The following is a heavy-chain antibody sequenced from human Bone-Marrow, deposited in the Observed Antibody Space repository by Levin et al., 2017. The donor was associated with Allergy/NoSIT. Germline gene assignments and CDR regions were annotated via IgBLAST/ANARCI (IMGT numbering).Heavy chain of an antibody. J-gene: IGHJ4*02. CDR3: TRAFWSAYTYHFDY. CDR1: GDTFTSSY. CDR2: INPSGGST. Sequence: GESLKISCKAPGDTFTSSYMCWVRQAPGQGLEWMGIINPSGGSTSYAQKFRGRVTMTRDTSTSTVFMELSSLRYEDAAVYYCTRAFWSAYTYHFDYWGQGTLVTVSS. D-gene: IGHD3-3*01. V-gene: IGHV1-46*01.